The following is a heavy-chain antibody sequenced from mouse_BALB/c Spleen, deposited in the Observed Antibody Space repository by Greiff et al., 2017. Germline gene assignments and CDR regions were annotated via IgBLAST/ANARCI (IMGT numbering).Heavy chain of an antibody. CDR1: GFTFSDYY. CDR3: ARDHYYDYDGAWFAY. D-gene: IGHD2-4*01. Sequence: EVQVVESGGGLVKPGGSLKLSCAASGFTFSDYYMYWVRQTPEKRLEWVATISDGGSYTYYPDSVKGRFTISRDNAKNNLYLQMSSLKSEDTAMYYGARDHYYDYDGAWFAYGGQGTLVTVSA. J-gene: IGHJ3*01. CDR2: ISDGGSYT. V-gene: IGHV5-4*02.